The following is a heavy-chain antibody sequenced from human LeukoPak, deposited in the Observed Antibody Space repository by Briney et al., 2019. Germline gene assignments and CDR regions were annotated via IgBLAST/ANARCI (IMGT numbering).Heavy chain of an antibody. CDR1: GYTFTSYA. Sequence: RASVKVSCRSSGYTFTSYAMNWVRQAPGQGLEWMGWINTNTGNPTYAQGFTGRFVFSLDTSVSTAYLQISSLKAEDTAVYYCARSWLDYYYYGMDVWGQGTTVTVSS. CDR3: ARSWLDYYYYGMDV. J-gene: IGHJ6*02. V-gene: IGHV7-4-1*02. CDR2: INTNTGNP. D-gene: IGHD6-19*01.